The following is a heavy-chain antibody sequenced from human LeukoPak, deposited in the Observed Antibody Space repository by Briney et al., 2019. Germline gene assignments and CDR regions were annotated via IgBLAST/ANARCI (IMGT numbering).Heavy chain of an antibody. CDR1: GFNFSINW. J-gene: IGHJ1*01. CDR3: ARGWATIPD. V-gene: IGHV3-7*01. D-gene: IGHD5-24*01. Sequence: SGGSLRLSCSASGFNFSINWMTWVRQAPGKGLEWVANIPDDGSETDYVDSVKGRFIISRDNAKNSLSLQMSSLREEDTALYYCARGWATIPDWGQGTLVTVSS. CDR2: IPDDGSET.